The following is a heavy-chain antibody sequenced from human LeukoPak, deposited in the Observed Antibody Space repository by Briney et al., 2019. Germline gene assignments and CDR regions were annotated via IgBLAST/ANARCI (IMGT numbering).Heavy chain of an antibody. V-gene: IGHV3-21*01. Sequence: PGGSLRLSCAASGFTFSSYSMNWVRQAPGKGLEWVSSISSSSSYIYYADSVKGRFTISRDNAKNSLYLQMNSLRAEDTAVYYCAREAVGYYFRSGPYWGQGTLVTVSS. D-gene: IGHD3-22*01. CDR3: AREAVGYYFRSGPY. J-gene: IGHJ4*02. CDR2: ISSSSSYI. CDR1: GFTFSSYS.